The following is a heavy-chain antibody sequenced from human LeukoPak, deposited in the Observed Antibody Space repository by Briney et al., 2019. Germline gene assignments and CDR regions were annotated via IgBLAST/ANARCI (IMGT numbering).Heavy chain of an antibody. D-gene: IGHD2-2*02. J-gene: IGHJ4*02. V-gene: IGHV3-30*02. Sequence: GGSLRLSCAASGFTFSSYGMHWVRQAPGKGLEWVAFIRYDGSNKYYADSVKGRFTTSRDNSKNTLYLQMNSLRAEDTAVYYCAKDRGGLRSVPAAIAYWGQGTLVTVSS. CDR2: IRYDGSNK. CDR3: AKDRGGLRSVPAAIAY. CDR1: GFTFSSYG.